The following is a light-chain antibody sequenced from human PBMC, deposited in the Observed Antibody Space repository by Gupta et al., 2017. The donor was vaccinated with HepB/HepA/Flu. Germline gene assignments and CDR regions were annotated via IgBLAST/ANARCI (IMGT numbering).Light chain of an antibody. CDR1: ESLLHNNGNTY. J-gene: IGKJ5*01. V-gene: IGKV2-24*01. CDR2: KIS. CDR3: RGSTEFPRT. Sequence: DIVMTQTPLSSPVTLGQPASISCRSSESLLHNNGNTYLSWLHQRPGQPPRLLIYKISNRCSGVPDRFTGSAAGLYFRLKIRMVDAEDVRIYYIRGSTEFPRTFGQGTRLEMK.